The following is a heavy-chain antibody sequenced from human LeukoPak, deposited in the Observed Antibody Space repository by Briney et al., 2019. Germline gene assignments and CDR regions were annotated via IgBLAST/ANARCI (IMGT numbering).Heavy chain of an antibody. V-gene: IGHV1-2*02. CDR1: GYTFTGYY. J-gene: IGHJ4*02. CDR2: INPNSGGT. Sequence: ASVKVSCKASGYTFTGYYMRWVRQAPGQGLEWMGWINPNSGGTNYAQKFQGRVTMTRDTSISTAYMELSRLRSDDTAVYYCARVRSGWYLDWGQGTLVTVSS. D-gene: IGHD6-19*01. CDR3: ARVRSGWYLD.